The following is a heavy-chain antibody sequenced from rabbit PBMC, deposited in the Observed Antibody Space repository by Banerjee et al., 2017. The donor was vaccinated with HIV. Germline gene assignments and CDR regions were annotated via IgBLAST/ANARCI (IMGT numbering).Heavy chain of an antibody. D-gene: IGHD7-1*01. Sequence: TVSGFSLSSRYDMCWVRQAPGKGLEWIGCIDTSSGNTYYASWAKGRFTISKTSSTTVTLQMTSLTAADTATYFCAREGAGDSAPNLWGQGTLVTVS. V-gene: IGHV1S40*01. CDR2: IDTSSGNT. CDR3: AREGAGDSAPNL. CDR1: GFSLSSRYD. J-gene: IGHJ4*01.